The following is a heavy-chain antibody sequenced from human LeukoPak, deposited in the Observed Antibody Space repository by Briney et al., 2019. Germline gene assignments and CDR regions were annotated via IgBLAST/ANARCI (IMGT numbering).Heavy chain of an antibody. CDR1: GFTFSSYG. CDR2: IWYGGSNK. J-gene: IGHJ3*02. Sequence: PGRSLRLSCAASGFTFSSYGMHWVRQAPGKGLEWVAVIWYGGSNKYYADSVKGRFTISRDNSKNTLYLQMNSLRAEDTAVYYCAKARDYCGGDCYHDAFDTWGQGTMVTVSS. D-gene: IGHD2-21*01. CDR3: AKARDYCGGDCYHDAFDT. V-gene: IGHV3-30*18.